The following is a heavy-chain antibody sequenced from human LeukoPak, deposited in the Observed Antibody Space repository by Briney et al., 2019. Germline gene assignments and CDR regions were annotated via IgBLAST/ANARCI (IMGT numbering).Heavy chain of an antibody. V-gene: IGHV1-24*01. J-gene: IGHJ4*02. CDR1: GYTLTELS. Sequence: GASVKVSCKVSGYTLTELSMHWVRQAPGKGLEWMGGFDPEDGKTTYAPKFQGRVTMTEDTSTDTAYMELSSLRSEDTAVYYCATDPRAVPRTGYFDSWGQGTLVTVSS. CDR3: ATDPRAVPRTGYFDS. D-gene: IGHD6-13*01. CDR2: FDPEDGKT.